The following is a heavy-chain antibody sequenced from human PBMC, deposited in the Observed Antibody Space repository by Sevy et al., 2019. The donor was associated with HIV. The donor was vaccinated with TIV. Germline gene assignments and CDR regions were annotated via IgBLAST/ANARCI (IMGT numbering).Heavy chain of an antibody. V-gene: IGHV3-48*03. CDR3: ERILRYVDVGRTRNDY. CDR1: GFAFSSFE. CDR2: ISSSGSAI. J-gene: IGHJ4*02. Sequence: GGSLRLSCAASGFAFSSFEMNWVRQAPGKGLEWLSYISSSGSAIYYADSVKGRFTISRDNAKNSMYLQMNSLRAEETAVYYCERILRYVDVGRTRNDYWGQGTLVTVSS. D-gene: IGHD3-9*01.